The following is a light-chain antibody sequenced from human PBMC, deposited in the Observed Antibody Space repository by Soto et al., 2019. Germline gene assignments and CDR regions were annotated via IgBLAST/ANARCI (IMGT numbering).Light chain of an antibody. Sequence: EIVMTQSPATLSVSPGGRATLSCRASQSISDTLAWYQQKPGQAPRLLIYGASSRATGIPDRFSGSGSGTDFPLTISRLEPEDFAVYYCQQYGSSPWTFGQGTKADIK. CDR2: GAS. J-gene: IGKJ1*01. CDR3: QQYGSSPWT. CDR1: QSISDT. V-gene: IGKV3-20*01.